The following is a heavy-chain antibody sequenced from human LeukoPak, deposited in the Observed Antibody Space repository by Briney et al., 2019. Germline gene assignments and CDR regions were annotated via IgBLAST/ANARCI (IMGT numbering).Heavy chain of an antibody. CDR2: IYYSGST. J-gene: IGHJ4*02. Sequence: SQTLSLTCTVSGGSISSGDYYWSWIRQPPGKGLEWIGYIYYSGSTYYNPSLKSRVTISVDTSKNQFSLKLSSVTAADTAVYYCARDSPTYGSGSYYFDYWGQGTLVTVSS. CDR3: ARDSPTYGSGSYYFDY. D-gene: IGHD3-10*01. CDR1: GGSISSGDYY. V-gene: IGHV4-30-4*01.